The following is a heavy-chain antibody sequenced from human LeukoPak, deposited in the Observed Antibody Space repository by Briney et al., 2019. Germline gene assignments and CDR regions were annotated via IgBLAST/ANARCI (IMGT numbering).Heavy chain of an antibody. D-gene: IGHD2-2*01. J-gene: IGHJ6*04. CDR1: GGTFSSYA. Sequence: SVKVSCKASGGTFSSYAISWVRQAPGQGLEWMGGIIPIFGTANYAQKFQGRITITADESTSTAYMELSSLRSEDTAVYNCASTVVPAATVGDYYYYYGMDVWGKGTTVTVSS. CDR3: ASTVVPAATVGDYYYYYGMDV. V-gene: IGHV1-69*13. CDR2: IIPIFGTA.